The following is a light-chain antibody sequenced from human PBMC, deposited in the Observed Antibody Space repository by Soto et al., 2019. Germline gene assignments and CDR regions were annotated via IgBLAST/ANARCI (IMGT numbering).Light chain of an antibody. Sequence: EIVLTQSPGTLSLSPGERATLSCRASQSVSSYLAWYQQKPGQAPRLLIYGASSRATGIPDRFSGSGSGKDFTLTISRLEPEDFGVYYCQQYGRPARTFGQGNKVEIE. CDR1: QSVSSY. CDR3: QQYGRPART. J-gene: IGKJ1*01. V-gene: IGKV3-20*01. CDR2: GAS.